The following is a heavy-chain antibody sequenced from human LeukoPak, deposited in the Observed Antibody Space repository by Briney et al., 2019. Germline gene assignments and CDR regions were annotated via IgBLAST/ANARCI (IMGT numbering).Heavy chain of an antibody. CDR3: ARGLGKLGPFDY. D-gene: IGHD7-27*01. CDR1: GFTVSSNY. CDR2: IYSGGST. J-gene: IGHJ4*02. Sequence: GGSLGLSCAASGFTVSSNYMSWVRQAPGKGLEWVSVIYSGGSTYYADSVKGRFTISRDNSKNTLYLQMNSLRAEDTAVYYCARGLGKLGPFDYWGQGTLVTVSS. V-gene: IGHV3-66*01.